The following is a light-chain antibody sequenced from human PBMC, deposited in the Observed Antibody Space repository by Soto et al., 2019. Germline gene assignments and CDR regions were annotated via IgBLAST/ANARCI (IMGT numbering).Light chain of an antibody. V-gene: IGKV3-20*01. CDR3: QQYGSSPWT. CDR1: QSIRSRY. J-gene: IGKJ1*01. Sequence: EIVLTQSPGTLSLSPGERATLSCRASQSIRSRYLAWYQQKPGQAPRLLIYGASSRATGIPDRFSGSGSGTDFTLIISRLEPEDFAVYYCQQYGSSPWTFDQGTKVEIK. CDR2: GAS.